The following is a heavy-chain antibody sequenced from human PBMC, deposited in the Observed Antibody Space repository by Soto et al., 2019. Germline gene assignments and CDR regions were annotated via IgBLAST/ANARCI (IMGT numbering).Heavy chain of an antibody. J-gene: IGHJ1*01. D-gene: IGHD3-22*01. CDR3: TREDPDYYDSSGYYIGYFQH. CDR2: IRSKAYGGTT. V-gene: IGHV3-49*03. Sequence: GSLRLSCTASGFTFGDYAMSWFRQAPGKGLEWVGFIRSKAYGGTTEYAASVKGRFTISRDDSKSIAYLQMNSLKTEDTAVYYCTREDPDYYDSSGYYIGYFQHWGQGTLVTVSS. CDR1: GFTFGDYA.